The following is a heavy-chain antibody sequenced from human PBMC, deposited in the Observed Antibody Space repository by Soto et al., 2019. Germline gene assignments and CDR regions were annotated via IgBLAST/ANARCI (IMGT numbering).Heavy chain of an antibody. CDR2: IIPIFGTA. CDR3: ARTFSSHDAFDI. J-gene: IGHJ3*02. CDR1: GGTFSSYA. D-gene: IGHD6-13*01. V-gene: IGHV1-69*13. Sequence: ASVKVSCKASGGTFSSYAISWVRQAPGQGLEWMGGIIPIFGTANYAQKFQGRVTITADESTSTAYMELSSLRSEDTAVYYCARTFSSHDAFDIWGQGTMVTVSS.